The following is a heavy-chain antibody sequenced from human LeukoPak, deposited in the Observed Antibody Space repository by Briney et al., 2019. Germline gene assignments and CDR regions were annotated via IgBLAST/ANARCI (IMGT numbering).Heavy chain of an antibody. CDR1: GGSISSSSYY. J-gene: IGHJ1*01. CDR3: ARGDSTVTPKYFQY. D-gene: IGHD4-23*01. Sequence: PSETLSLTCTVSGGSISSSSYYWGWIRQPPGKGLEWIGSIYYSGSTYYNPSLKSRVTIPVDTSKNQFSLKLSSVTAADTAVYYCARGDSTVTPKYFQYWGQGTLVTVSS. V-gene: IGHV4-39*01. CDR2: IYYSGST.